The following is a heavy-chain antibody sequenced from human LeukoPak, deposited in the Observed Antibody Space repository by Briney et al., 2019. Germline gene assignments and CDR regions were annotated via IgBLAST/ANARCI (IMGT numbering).Heavy chain of an antibody. CDR3: AKAKDGGSLNF. CDR2: ISYDGSNK. J-gene: IGHJ4*02. Sequence: GGSLRLSCAASGFTFSSYGMHWVRQAPGKGLGWVAVISYDGSNKYYADSVKGRFTISRDNSKNTLYLQMNSLRAEDTAVYYCAKAKDGGSLNFWGQGTLVTVSS. V-gene: IGHV3-30*18. D-gene: IGHD4-23*01. CDR1: GFTFSSYG.